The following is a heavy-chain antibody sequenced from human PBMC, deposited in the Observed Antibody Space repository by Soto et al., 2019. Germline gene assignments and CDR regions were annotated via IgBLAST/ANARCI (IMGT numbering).Heavy chain of an antibody. Sequence: SETLSLTCTVSCGSISSYYWSWIRQPPGKGLEWIGYIYYSGSTNYNPSLKSRVTISVDTSKNQFSLKLSSVTAADTAVYYCARDGNYDSSGYKGGLHYYYYGMDVWGQGTTVTVSS. D-gene: IGHD3-22*01. J-gene: IGHJ6*02. CDR2: IYYSGST. V-gene: IGHV4-59*01. CDR1: CGSISSYY. CDR3: ARDGNYDSSGYKGGLHYYYYGMDV.